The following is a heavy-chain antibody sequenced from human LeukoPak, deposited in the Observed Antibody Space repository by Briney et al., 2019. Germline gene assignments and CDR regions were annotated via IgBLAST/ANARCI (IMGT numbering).Heavy chain of an antibody. V-gene: IGHV3-48*01. CDR1: GFTFSSYS. CDR3: ARDHGTYAQGPYGDEGIDY. J-gene: IGHJ4*02. Sequence: PGGSLRLSCAASGFTFSSYSMNWVRQAPGKGLEWVSYISSSSSTIYYYDSVKGRFTISRDNAKNSLYLQMNSLRADDTAVYYCARDHGTYAQGPYGDEGIDYWGQGTLVTVSS. CDR2: ISSSSSTI. D-gene: IGHD4-17*01.